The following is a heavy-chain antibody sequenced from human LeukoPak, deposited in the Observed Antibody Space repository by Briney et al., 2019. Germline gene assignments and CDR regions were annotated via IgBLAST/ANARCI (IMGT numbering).Heavy chain of an antibody. V-gene: IGHV3-23*01. J-gene: IGHJ5*02. CDR3: AKWPRELTGWFDP. CDR1: GFTFSGYA. Sequence: GGSLRLSCAASGFTFSGYAMSWVRQAPGKGLEWVSGISGTSVSIYYADSVKGRFTISRDNSKNTLYLQMNSLRAEDTAVYYCAKWPRELTGWFDPGAREPWSPSPQ. CDR2: ISGTSVSI. D-gene: IGHD1-1*01.